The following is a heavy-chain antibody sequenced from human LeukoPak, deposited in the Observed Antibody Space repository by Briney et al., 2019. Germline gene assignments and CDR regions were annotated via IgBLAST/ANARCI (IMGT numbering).Heavy chain of an antibody. V-gene: IGHV3-30*04. Sequence: GGSLRLSCTASGVTLSNYAMHWVRRPPGRGLEWVAVISFDGTNKYYGDSVEGRFTISRDNSKNTLYLQMNSLRAEDTAVYYCARGSFGDYDYWGQGTLVTVSS. CDR1: GVTLSNYA. CDR2: ISFDGTNK. D-gene: IGHD4-17*01. J-gene: IGHJ4*02. CDR3: ARGSFGDYDY.